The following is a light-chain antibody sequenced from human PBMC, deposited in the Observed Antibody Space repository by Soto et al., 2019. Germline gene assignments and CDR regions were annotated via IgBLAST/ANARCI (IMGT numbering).Light chain of an antibody. CDR2: GAS. CDR1: QSIGNH. CDR3: QQTYGLPT. V-gene: IGKV1-39*01. J-gene: IGKJ3*01. Sequence: DIQMTQSPSSLSASVGDGVTITCRASQSIGNHVNWYQQQSGKAPKLLISGASSLQSGVPSRFSGSGSGTDFTLTIDTLQPVDFATYSCQQTYGLPTFGPGTTVAVK.